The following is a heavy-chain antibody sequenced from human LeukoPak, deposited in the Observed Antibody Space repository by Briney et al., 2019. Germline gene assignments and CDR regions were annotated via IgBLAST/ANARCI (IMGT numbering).Heavy chain of an antibody. D-gene: IGHD5-18*01. CDR3: ARDGRLDTAMGNYYYMDV. CDR1: GFTFSSYG. V-gene: IGHV3-30*03. J-gene: IGHJ6*03. CDR2: ISYDGSNK. Sequence: GGSLRLSCAASGFTFSSYGMHWVRQAPGKGLEWVAVISYDGSNKYYADSVKGRFTISRDNSKNTLYLQMNSLRAEDTAVYYCARDGRLDTAMGNYYYMDVWGKGTTVTVSS.